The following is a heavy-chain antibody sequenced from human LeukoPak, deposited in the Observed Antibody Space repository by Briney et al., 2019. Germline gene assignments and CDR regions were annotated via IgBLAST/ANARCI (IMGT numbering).Heavy chain of an antibody. V-gene: IGHV1-46*01. Sequence: ASVKVSCTASGYTFTSYYMHWVRQAPGQGLEWMGIINPSGGSTNYAQKFQGRVTMTRDTSTSTVLMELSSLRSEDTAVYYCARDGWYCTSASCYNRRGVLYYFDYWGQGTLVTVSS. D-gene: IGHD2-2*02. CDR3: ARDGWYCTSASCYNRRGVLYYFDY. CDR1: GYTFTSYY. J-gene: IGHJ4*02. CDR2: INPSGGST.